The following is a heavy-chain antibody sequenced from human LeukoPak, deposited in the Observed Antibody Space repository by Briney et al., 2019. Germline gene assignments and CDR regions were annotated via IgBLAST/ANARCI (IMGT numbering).Heavy chain of an antibody. Sequence: SVKVSCKASGGTFSSYAISWVRQAPGQGLEWMGGIIHIFGAANYAQKFQGRVTITADKSTSTACMELSSLRSEDTAVYYCARGVAVAALDYWGQGTLVTVSS. J-gene: IGHJ4*02. CDR3: ARGVAVAALDY. D-gene: IGHD6-19*01. CDR2: IIHIFGAA. CDR1: GGTFSSYA. V-gene: IGHV1-69*06.